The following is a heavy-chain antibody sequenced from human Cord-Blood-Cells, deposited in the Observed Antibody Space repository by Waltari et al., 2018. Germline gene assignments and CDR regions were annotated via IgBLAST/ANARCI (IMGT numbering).Heavy chain of an antibody. J-gene: IGHJ4*02. CDR1: GFTFSNAW. CDR3: TKDLDTMVRGVDY. CDR2: IKSKTDGGKT. V-gene: IGHV3-15*01. Sequence: EVQLVESGGGLVKPGGSLRLSCAASGFTFSNAWMSWVRQAPGKGLEWVGRIKSKTDGGKTDYAAPVKGRCTISRDDSKNTLYPQMNSLKTEDTAVYYCTKDLDTMVRGVDYWGQGTLVTVS. D-gene: IGHD3-10*01.